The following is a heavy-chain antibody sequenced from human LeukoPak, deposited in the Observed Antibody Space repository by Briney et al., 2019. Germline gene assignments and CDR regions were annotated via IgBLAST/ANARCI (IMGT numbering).Heavy chain of an antibody. CDR3: AREYSYVWEY. Sequence: GDSLKISCKGSGYSFTSYWIGWVRQMPGKGLEWMGIIYPGESDTRYSPSFQGQVTISADKSIRTAYLQWSNLKASDTAMYSCAREYSYVWEYWGQGTLVTVSS. V-gene: IGHV5-51*01. CDR1: GYSFTSYW. J-gene: IGHJ4*02. D-gene: IGHD5-18*01. CDR2: IYPGESDT.